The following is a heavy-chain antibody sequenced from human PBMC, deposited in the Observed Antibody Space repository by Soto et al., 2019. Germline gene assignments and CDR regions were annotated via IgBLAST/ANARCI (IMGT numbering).Heavy chain of an antibody. Sequence: SETLSLTCAVYGGSFSGYYWSWIRQPPGTGLEWIGEVNHSGGTNYNPSLKSRVTISVDTSKNQFSLKLSSVTAADTAVYYCARVSGEYCSRTSCYYFFDYWGQGILVT. CDR1: GGSFSGYY. J-gene: IGHJ4*02. CDR2: VNHSGGT. V-gene: IGHV4-34*01. CDR3: ARVSGEYCSRTSCYYFFDY. D-gene: IGHD2-2*01.